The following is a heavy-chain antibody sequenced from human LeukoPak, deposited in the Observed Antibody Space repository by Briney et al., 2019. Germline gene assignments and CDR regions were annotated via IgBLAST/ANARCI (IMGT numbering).Heavy chain of an antibody. Sequence: GGSLRLSCAASGFTFSSYAMSWVRQAPGKGLEWVSAISGSGGSTHYADSVKGRFTISRDNSKNTLYLQMNSLRAEDTAVYYCAKTVGSGEYFDYWGQGTLVTVSS. J-gene: IGHJ4*02. CDR2: ISGSGGST. D-gene: IGHD3-10*01. V-gene: IGHV3-23*01. CDR1: GFTFSSYA. CDR3: AKTVGSGEYFDY.